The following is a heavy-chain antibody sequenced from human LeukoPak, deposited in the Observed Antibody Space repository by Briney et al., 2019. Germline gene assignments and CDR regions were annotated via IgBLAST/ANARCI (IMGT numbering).Heavy chain of an antibody. D-gene: IGHD6-6*01. Sequence: PGGSLRLSCAASGFTFSSYDMHWVRQATGKGLEWVSANGTAGDTYYPGSVKGRFTISRENAKNSLYLQMNSLRAGDTAVYYCARGGSSSTLFIDYWGQGTLVTVSS. CDR3: ARGGSSSTLFIDY. CDR2: NGTAGDT. V-gene: IGHV3-13*01. J-gene: IGHJ4*02. CDR1: GFTFSSYD.